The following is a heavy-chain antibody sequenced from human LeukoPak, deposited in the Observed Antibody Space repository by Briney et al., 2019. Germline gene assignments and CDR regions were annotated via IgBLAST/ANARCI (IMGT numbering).Heavy chain of an antibody. CDR2: ISYDGSNK. V-gene: IGHV3-30*04. Sequence: GGSLRLSCAASGFTFSSYTMHWVRQAPGKGLEWVTVISYDGSNKYYADSVKGRFTISRDNSKNTLYLQMNSLRAEDTAVYYCARALTPMLTGSRNWFDPWGQGTLVTVSS. CDR1: GFTFSSYT. J-gene: IGHJ5*02. D-gene: IGHD5-18*01. CDR3: ARALTPMLTGSRNWFDP.